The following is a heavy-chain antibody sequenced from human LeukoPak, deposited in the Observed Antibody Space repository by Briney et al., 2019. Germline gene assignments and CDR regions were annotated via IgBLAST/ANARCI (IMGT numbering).Heavy chain of an antibody. D-gene: IGHD3-22*01. CDR1: GFIFSDYY. J-gene: IGHJ4*02. Sequence: PGGSLRLSCAASGFIFSDYYMNWIRQAPGKGLEWVSAISGSGGSTYYADSVKGRFTISRDNSKNTLYLQMNSLRAEDTAVYYCAKDLPADSSGYDYWGQGTLVTVSS. CDR2: ISGSGGST. V-gene: IGHV3-23*01. CDR3: AKDLPADSSGYDY.